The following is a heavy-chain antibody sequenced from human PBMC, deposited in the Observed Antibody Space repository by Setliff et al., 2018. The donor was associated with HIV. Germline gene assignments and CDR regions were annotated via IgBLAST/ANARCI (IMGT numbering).Heavy chain of an antibody. CDR2: TTNKADSYNT. D-gene: IGHD2-15*01. CDR3: VRGLGSEFDY. J-gene: IGHJ4*02. CDR1: GFTFSDHY. Sequence: GGSLRLSCAASGFTFSDHYMDWVRQAPGKGLEWVGRTTNKADSYNTNYAASVKGRFTIARDDSKKSLYLQMNSLKIEDPAVYYCVRGLGSEFDYWGQGTLVTVSS. V-gene: IGHV3-72*01.